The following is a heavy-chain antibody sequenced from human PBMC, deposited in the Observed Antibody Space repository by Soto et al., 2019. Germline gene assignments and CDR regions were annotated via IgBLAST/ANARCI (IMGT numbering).Heavy chain of an antibody. Sequence: QVQLVESGGGVVQPGRSLRLSCAASGFTFSTYGVHWVRQAPGKGLEWVAVISSDGSEKYYACSVKGRVRISRANSKSTLYLQMDSLRAEDTAVYYCAKGAVTTSLYYFDYWGQGTLVTVSS. CDR3: AKGAVTTSLYYFDY. V-gene: IGHV3-30*18. J-gene: IGHJ4*02. CDR1: GFTFSTYG. CDR2: ISSDGSEK. D-gene: IGHD4-17*01.